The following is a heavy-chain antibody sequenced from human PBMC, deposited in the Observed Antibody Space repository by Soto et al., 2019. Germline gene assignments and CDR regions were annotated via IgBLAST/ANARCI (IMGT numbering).Heavy chain of an antibody. CDR3: ARSPPGDSKTNWFDP. V-gene: IGHV1-2*02. Sequence: QVQLVQSGAEVKKPGASVKVSCKASGYTFTDYYIHWVRQAPGQGLEWMGWINPNSGGTNYAQKFQGRVTMTRDTPISTAYMELIRLRSDDTAVHYCARSPPGDSKTNWFDPWGQGTLVTVSS. D-gene: IGHD4-4*01. CDR2: INPNSGGT. J-gene: IGHJ5*02. CDR1: GYTFTDYY.